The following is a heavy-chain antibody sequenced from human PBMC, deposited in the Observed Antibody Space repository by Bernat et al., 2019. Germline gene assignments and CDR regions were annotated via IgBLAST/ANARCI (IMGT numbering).Heavy chain of an antibody. D-gene: IGHD1-26*01. Sequence: QVQLQQWGAGLLKPSETLSLTCAVYGGSFSGYYWSWIRQPPGKGLEWSGEINHSGSTNYNPSLKSRVTISVDTSKNQFSLKLSCVTAADTAVYYCATFDSGSYVFDYWGQGTLVTVAS. V-gene: IGHV4-34*01. CDR3: ATFDSGSYVFDY. CDR2: INHSGST. J-gene: IGHJ4*02. CDR1: GGSFSGYY.